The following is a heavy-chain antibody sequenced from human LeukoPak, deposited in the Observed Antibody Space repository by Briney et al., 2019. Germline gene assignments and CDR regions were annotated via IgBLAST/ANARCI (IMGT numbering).Heavy chain of an antibody. CDR3: ARLRLLGQYCTRTSCLESFDI. D-gene: IGHD2-2*01. V-gene: IGHV4-39*01. Sequence: SETLSLTCTVSGASISSTNYYWGWIRQPPGKGLEWIGSINYSGNTYHNASLESRVTISVDTSRNQLSLRLNSVTAADTAVYYCARLRLLGQYCTRTSCLESFDIWGQGTMVTVSS. J-gene: IGHJ3*02. CDR1: GASISSTNYY. CDR2: INYSGNT.